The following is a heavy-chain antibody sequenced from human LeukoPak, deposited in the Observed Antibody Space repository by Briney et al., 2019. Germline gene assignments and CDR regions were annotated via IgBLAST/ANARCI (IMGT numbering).Heavy chain of an antibody. V-gene: IGHV3-48*02. CDR3: ARDQQQLASPLDY. J-gene: IGHJ4*02. Sequence: GGSLRLSCAASGXTFSSYSMNWVRQAPGKGLESVSYISSSSSTIYYADSVKGRFTISRDNAKNSLYLQMNSLRDEDTAVYYCARDQQQLASPLDYWGQGTLVTVSS. D-gene: IGHD6-13*01. CDR2: ISSSSSTI. CDR1: GXTFSSYS.